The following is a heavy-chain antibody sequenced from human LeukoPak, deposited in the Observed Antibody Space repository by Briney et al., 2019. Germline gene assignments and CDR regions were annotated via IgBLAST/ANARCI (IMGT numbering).Heavy chain of an antibody. CDR3: ARADWDTAMIDY. CDR2: ISSGSSYI. D-gene: IGHD5-18*01. V-gene: IGHV3-21*01. Sequence: GGSLRLSCAASGFTFSRYSMNWVRQAPGKGLEWVSSISSGSSYIYYADSVKGRFTISRDNAKNSLYLQMNSLRAEDTAVYYCARADWDTAMIDYWGQGTLVTVSS. J-gene: IGHJ4*02. CDR1: GFTFSRYS.